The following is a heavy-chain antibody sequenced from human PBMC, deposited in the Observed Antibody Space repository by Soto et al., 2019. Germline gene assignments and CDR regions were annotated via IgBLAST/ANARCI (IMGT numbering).Heavy chain of an antibody. D-gene: IGHD3-10*01. CDR2: ISSSSSYI. CDR3: ARSTLLWLGELWDY. Sequence: GGSLRLSCAASGFTFSSYSMNWVRQAPGKGLEWVSSISSSSSYIYYADSVKGRFTISRDNAKNSLYLQMNSLRAEDTAVYYCARSTLLWLGELWDYWGQGNLVTVS. J-gene: IGHJ4*02. V-gene: IGHV3-21*01. CDR1: GFTFSSYS.